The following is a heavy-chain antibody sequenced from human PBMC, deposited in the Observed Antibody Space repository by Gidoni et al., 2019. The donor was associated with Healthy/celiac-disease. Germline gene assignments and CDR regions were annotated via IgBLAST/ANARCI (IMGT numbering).Heavy chain of an antibody. Sequence: EVQLLESGGGLVQPGGSLRLSFAASGFTFSSYALSWVRQAPGKGLEWVSAISGSGGRKYYADSVKGRFTISRDNSKNTLYLQMNSLRAEDTAVYYCAKEGPGLAVAGPFYDAFDIWGQGTMVTVSS. CDR1: GFTFSSYA. V-gene: IGHV3-23*01. CDR2: ISGSGGRK. CDR3: AKEGPGLAVAGPFYDAFDI. D-gene: IGHD6-19*01. J-gene: IGHJ3*02.